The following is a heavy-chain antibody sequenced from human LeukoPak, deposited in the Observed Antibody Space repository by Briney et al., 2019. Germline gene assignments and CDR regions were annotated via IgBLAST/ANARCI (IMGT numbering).Heavy chain of an antibody. D-gene: IGHD3-22*01. V-gene: IGHV3-73*01. Sequence: TGGSLRLSCAASGFTFSGSAMHWVRQTSGKGLEWVGRIRSKANSYATAYAASVKGRFTISRDDSKNTAYLQMNSLKTEDTAVYYCTSLNYYYDSSGYRPPYLGYWGQGTLVTVSS. J-gene: IGHJ4*02. CDR2: IRSKANSYAT. CDR3: TSLNYYYDSSGYRPPYLGY. CDR1: GFTFSGSA.